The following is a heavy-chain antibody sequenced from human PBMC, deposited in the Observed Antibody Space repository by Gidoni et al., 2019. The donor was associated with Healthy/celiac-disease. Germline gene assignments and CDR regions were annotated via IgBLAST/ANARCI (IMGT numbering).Heavy chain of an antibody. J-gene: IGHJ4*02. V-gene: IGHV3-33*01. CDR1: GFTFSSYG. Sequence: QVQLVESGGGVVQPGRSLRLSCAASGFTFSSYGMHWVRQAPGKGLEWVAVIWYDGSNKYYADSVKGRFTISRDNSKNTLYLQMNSLRAEDTAVYYCARGQSDIVVVPAAILYTYYFDYWGQGTLVTVSS. CDR3: ARGQSDIVVVPAAILYTYYFDY. D-gene: IGHD2-2*02. CDR2: IWYDGSNK.